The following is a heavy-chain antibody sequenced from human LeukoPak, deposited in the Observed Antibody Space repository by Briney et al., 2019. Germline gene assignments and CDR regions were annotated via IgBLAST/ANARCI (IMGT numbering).Heavy chain of an antibody. V-gene: IGHV1-69*13. Sequence: GASVKVSCKASGGTFSSYAISWVRQAPGQGLEWMGGIIPIFGTANYAQKFQGRVTITADESTSTAYMELSSLRSEDTAVYYCARDSYVSGSWYLKAYYYYGMDVWGQGTTVTVSS. D-gene: IGHD6-13*01. J-gene: IGHJ6*02. CDR3: ARDSYVSGSWYLKAYYYYGMDV. CDR2: IIPIFGTA. CDR1: GGTFSSYA.